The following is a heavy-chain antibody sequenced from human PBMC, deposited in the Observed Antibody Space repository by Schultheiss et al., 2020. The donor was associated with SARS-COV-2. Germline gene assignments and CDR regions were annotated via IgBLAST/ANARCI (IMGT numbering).Heavy chain of an antibody. V-gene: IGHV4-39*07. Sequence: SETLSLTCTVSGASISSFSYYWGWIRQPPGKGLEWIGSIYYSGSTYYNPSLKSRVTISVDTSKNQFSLKLSSVTAADTAVYYCARERSIGWFDPWGQGTLVTVSS. J-gene: IGHJ5*02. CDR2: IYYSGST. D-gene: IGHD6-25*01. CDR3: ARERSIGWFDP. CDR1: GASISSFSYY.